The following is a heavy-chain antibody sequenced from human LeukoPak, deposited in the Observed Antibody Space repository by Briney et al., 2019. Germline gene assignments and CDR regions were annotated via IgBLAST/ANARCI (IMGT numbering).Heavy chain of an antibody. Sequence: GGSLRLSCAASGFTFSIFAMHWVRQAPGKGLEYVSAISNDGSSTFYADSVKGRFTISRDNSKNTLYLQMGSLRPEDMAVYYCARDHSGSYDYWGQGTLVTVSS. V-gene: IGHV3-64*02. CDR1: GFTFSIFA. CDR3: ARDHSGSYDY. CDR2: ISNDGSST. D-gene: IGHD1-26*01. J-gene: IGHJ4*02.